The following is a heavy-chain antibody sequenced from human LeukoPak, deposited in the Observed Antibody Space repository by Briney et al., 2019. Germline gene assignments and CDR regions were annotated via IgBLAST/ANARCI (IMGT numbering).Heavy chain of an antibody. D-gene: IGHD3-3*01. CDR1: GYRFTNYW. J-gene: IGHJ3*02. Sequence: GESLKISCKGSGYRFTNYWIGWVRQMPGKGLEWMGIIYPGDSDTRYSPSFQGQVTISADKSISTAYLQWSSLKASDTAMYYCARPRDFHDTGAFDIWGQGTMVTVSS. CDR3: ARPRDFHDTGAFDI. CDR2: IYPGDSDT. V-gene: IGHV5-51*01.